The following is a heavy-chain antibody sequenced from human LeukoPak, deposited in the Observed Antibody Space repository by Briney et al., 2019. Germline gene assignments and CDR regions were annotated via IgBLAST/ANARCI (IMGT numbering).Heavy chain of an antibody. Sequence: PGGSLRLSCAASGFTFSSYSINWVRQAPGKGLEWVSSISSSSRSINYADSVKGRFTISRDNANNLLYLQMNSLRAEDTAVYYCAREDASSSWNPFDYWGQGTLVTVSS. D-gene: IGHD6-13*01. J-gene: IGHJ4*02. V-gene: IGHV3-21*01. CDR1: GFTFSSYS. CDR3: AREDASSSWNPFDY. CDR2: ISSSSRSI.